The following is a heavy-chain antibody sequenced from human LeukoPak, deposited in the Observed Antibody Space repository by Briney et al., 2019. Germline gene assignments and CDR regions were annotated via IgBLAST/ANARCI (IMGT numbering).Heavy chain of an antibody. Sequence: HSGGSLRLSCAASGSTFSSYGMHWVRQAPGKGLEWVAVIWYDGSNKYYADSVKGRFTTSRDNSKNTLYLQMNSLRAEDTAVYYCAKDSTGPSDYWGQGTLVAVSS. J-gene: IGHJ4*02. V-gene: IGHV3-33*06. CDR1: GSTFSSYG. CDR3: AKDSTGPSDY. CDR2: IWYDGSNK. D-gene: IGHD1-14*01.